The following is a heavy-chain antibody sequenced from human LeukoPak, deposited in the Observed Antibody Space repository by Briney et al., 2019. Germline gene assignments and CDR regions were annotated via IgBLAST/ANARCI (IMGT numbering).Heavy chain of an antibody. D-gene: IGHD3-3*01. Sequence: GGSLRLSCAASGFTFSSYWMTWVRQAPGKGLEWVANIKQDGSEKYYVDSVKGRFTISRDNAKNSLYLQMSSLRAEDTAVYYCAKSPPGSGYLDYWGQGTLITVSS. CDR1: GFTFSSYW. V-gene: IGHV3-7*03. CDR3: AKSPPGSGYLDY. CDR2: IKQDGSEK. J-gene: IGHJ4*02.